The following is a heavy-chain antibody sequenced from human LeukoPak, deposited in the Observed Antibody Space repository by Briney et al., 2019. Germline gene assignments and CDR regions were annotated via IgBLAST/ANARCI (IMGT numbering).Heavy chain of an antibody. CDR3: ARGYSSGWYGPSVDY. D-gene: IGHD6-19*01. Sequence: GASVKVCCKASGYTFTGYYMHWVRQAPGQGLEWMGRINPNSGGTNYAQKFQGRVTMTRDTSISTAYMELSRLRSDDTAVYYCARGYSSGWYGPSVDYWGQGTLVTVSS. CDR1: GYTFTGYY. J-gene: IGHJ4*02. V-gene: IGHV1-2*06. CDR2: INPNSGGT.